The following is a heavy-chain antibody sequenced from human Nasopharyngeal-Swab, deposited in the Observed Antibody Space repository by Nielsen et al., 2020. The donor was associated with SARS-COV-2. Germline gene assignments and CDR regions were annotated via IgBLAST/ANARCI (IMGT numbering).Heavy chain of an antibody. Sequence: SETLSLTCTVSGGSISSSSYYWGWTRQPPGKGLEWIGSIYYSGSTYYNPSLKSRVPISVDTSKNQFSLKLSSVTAADTAVYYCARHTYIAARLGDYWGQGTLVTVSS. J-gene: IGHJ4*02. V-gene: IGHV4-39*01. CDR1: GGSISSSSYY. CDR3: ARHTYIAARLGDY. CDR2: IYYSGST. D-gene: IGHD6-6*01.